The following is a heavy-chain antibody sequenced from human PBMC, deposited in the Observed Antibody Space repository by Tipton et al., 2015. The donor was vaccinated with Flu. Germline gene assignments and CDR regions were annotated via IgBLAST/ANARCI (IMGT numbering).Heavy chain of an antibody. CDR3: ARDDTVVLRGPDY. V-gene: IGHV1-46*01. J-gene: IGHJ4*02. CDR2: INPNGGGT. CDR1: GYTFTSYI. Sequence: QLVQSGAEVKKSGASVKVSCKASGYTFTSYIMHWVRQAPGQGLEWMGVINPNGGGTTYAQKFQGRVTMTRDTSSGTFYMELRSLTAGDTAVYYCARDDTVVLRGPDYWGQGTLVTVSS. D-gene: IGHD2-2*01.